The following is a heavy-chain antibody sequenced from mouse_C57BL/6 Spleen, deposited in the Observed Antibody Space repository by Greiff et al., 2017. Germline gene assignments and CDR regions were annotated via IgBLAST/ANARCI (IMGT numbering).Heavy chain of an antibody. V-gene: IGHV7-1*01. CDR2: SRNKANDYTT. J-gene: IGHJ4*01. Sequence: EVMLVESGGGLVQSGRSLRLSCATSGFTFSDFYMEWVRHAPGKGLEWIAASRNKANDYTTEYSASVKGRFIVSRDTSQSILYLQMNALRAEDTAIYYCARDEALRAMDYWGQGTSVTVSS. D-gene: IGHD1-1*01. CDR1: GFTFSDFY. CDR3: ARDEALRAMDY.